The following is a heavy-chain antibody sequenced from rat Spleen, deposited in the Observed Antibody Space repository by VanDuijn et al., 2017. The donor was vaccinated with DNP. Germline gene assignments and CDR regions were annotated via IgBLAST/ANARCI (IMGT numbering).Heavy chain of an antibody. V-gene: IGHV5-31*01. CDR3: TREYDG. D-gene: IGHD1-12*02. Sequence: EVQLVESGGDLVQPGRSLKLSCVVSGFTFNNYWMTWIRQVPGKGLEWVATISTSGDRTYYPDSVKGRFTISRDNAKSSLYLQMDSLGSEDTTTYYCTREYDGRGQGTSVTVSS. J-gene: IGHJ4*01. CDR1: GFTFNNYW. CDR2: ISTSGDRT.